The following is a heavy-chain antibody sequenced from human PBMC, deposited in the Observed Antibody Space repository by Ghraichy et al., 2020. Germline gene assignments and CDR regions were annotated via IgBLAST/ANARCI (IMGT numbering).Heavy chain of an antibody. Sequence: GGSLRLSCSASGFTFDASGLHWVRQAPGKGLEYTSFIRSNGGHTFYADSVKGRFTISRDNSKNSLYLQMSSLRPEDTAVYYCVSGRRDGRSYYFEYWGQGTPVAVSS. D-gene: IGHD3/OR15-3a*01. CDR1: GFTFDASG. CDR3: VSGRRDGRSYYFEY. CDR2: IRSNGGHT. V-gene: IGHV3-64D*08. J-gene: IGHJ4*02.